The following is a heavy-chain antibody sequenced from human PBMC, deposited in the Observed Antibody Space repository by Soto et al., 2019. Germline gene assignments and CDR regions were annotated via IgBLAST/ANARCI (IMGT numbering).Heavy chain of an antibody. CDR2: IIPIFGTA. V-gene: IGHV1-69*06. J-gene: IGHJ4*02. CDR3: ARGVNVGIAVAGLDY. Sequence: ASVKVSCKASGGTSSSYAISWVRQAPGQGLEWMGGIIPIFGTANYAQKFQGRVTITADKSTSTAYMELSSLRSEDTAVYYCARGVNVGIAVAGLDYWGQGTLVTVSS. CDR1: GGTSSSYA. D-gene: IGHD6-19*01.